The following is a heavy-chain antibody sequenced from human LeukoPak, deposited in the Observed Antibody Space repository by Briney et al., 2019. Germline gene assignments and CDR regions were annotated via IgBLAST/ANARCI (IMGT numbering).Heavy chain of an antibody. Sequence: ASVKVSCKASGYTFTGYYIHWVRQAPGQGLEWMGWTNSNTGATHYAQKFQGRATMTRDTSISTAYMELSRLRSDDTAVYYCARGRSTENFDYWGQGTLVTVSS. J-gene: IGHJ4*02. V-gene: IGHV1-2*02. CDR3: ARGRSTENFDY. CDR2: TNSNTGAT. CDR1: GYTFTGYY. D-gene: IGHD4-17*01.